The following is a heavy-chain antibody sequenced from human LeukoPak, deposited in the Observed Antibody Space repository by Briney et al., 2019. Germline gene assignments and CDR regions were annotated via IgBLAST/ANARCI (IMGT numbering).Heavy chain of an antibody. V-gene: IGHV4-39*01. Sequence: SETLSLTCTVSGGSISSSSYYWGWIRQPPGKGLEWIGSIYYSGSTYYNPSLKSRVTISVDTSKNQFSLKLSSATAADTAVYYCARHSSFAVGATHFFDYWGQGTLVTVSS. D-gene: IGHD1-26*01. CDR2: IYYSGST. CDR1: GGSISSSSYY. CDR3: ARHSSFAVGATHFFDY. J-gene: IGHJ4*02.